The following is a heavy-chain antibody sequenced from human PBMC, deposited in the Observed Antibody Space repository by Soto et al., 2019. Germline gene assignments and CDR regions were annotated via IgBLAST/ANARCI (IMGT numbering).Heavy chain of an antibody. CDR1: GFTFSSYG. CDR2: ISYDGSNK. V-gene: IGHV3-30*18. CDR3: AKGLIAVTGTGGTHDAFDI. D-gene: IGHD6-19*01. Sequence: QVQLVESGGGVVQPGRSSRLSCADSGFTFSSYGMHWVRQAPGKGLEWVAVISYDGSNKYYADSVKGRFTISRDNSKSTLYLQMNSLRAEDTAVYYCAKGLIAVTGTGGTHDAFDIWGQGTMVTVSS. J-gene: IGHJ3*02.